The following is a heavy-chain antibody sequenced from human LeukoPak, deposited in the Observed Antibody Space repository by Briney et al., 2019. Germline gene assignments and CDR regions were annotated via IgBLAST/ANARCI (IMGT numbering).Heavy chain of an antibody. Sequence: SETLSLTCTASGGSISSYYWSWIRQPPGKGLEWIGYIYYSGSTNYNPSLKSRVTISVDTSKNQFSLKLSSVTAADTAVYYCARLNYYGSGSYFDYYYYYMDVWGKGTTVTISS. CDR2: IYYSGST. J-gene: IGHJ6*03. CDR1: GGSISSYY. D-gene: IGHD3-10*01. CDR3: ARLNYYGSGSYFDYYYYYMDV. V-gene: IGHV4-59*01.